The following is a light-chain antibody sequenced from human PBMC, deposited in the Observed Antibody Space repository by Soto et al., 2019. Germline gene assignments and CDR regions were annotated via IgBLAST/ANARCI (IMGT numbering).Light chain of an antibody. V-gene: IGLV2-14*03. CDR1: SSDVGGYNF. CDR3: CSHSSSITWM. J-gene: IGLJ3*02. CDR2: EVT. Sequence: QPALTQTASVSGSPGQSITISCTGTSSDVGGYNFVSWYQQHPGKAPKLIIHEVTNRPSGVSTRFSGSKSGNTASLTISGLQAEDEAVYYCCSHSSSITWMFGGGTKLTVL.